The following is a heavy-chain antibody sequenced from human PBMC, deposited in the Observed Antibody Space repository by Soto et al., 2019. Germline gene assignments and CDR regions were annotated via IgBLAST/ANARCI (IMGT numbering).Heavy chain of an antibody. CDR3: ARDRAKWKDYYYYGMDV. D-gene: IGHD1-20*01. V-gene: IGHV4-30-4*01. CDR2: IYYSGST. Sequence: QVQLQESGPGLVKPSQTLSLTCTVSGGSISSGDDFWTWIRQPPGKGLEWIGYIYYSGSTYYNPSLKSRLTMSVDTSKNQFYLKLSSVTAADTAVYYCARDRAKWKDYYYYGMDVWGQGTTVTVSS. CDR1: GGSISSGDDF. J-gene: IGHJ6*02.